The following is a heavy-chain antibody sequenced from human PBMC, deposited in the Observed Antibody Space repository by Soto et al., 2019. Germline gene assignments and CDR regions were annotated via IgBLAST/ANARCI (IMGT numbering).Heavy chain of an antibody. V-gene: IGHV4-59*01. CDR2: IDYYGST. J-gene: IGHJ6*02. Sequence: GKRLEWIGYIDYYGSTNYNPSLKSRVTISVDTSKKQFSLNLGSVTAAVTVFYYKARYVDCPRCWDFWCHGTPVTAS. D-gene: IGHD2-21*01. CDR3: ARYVDCPRCWDF.